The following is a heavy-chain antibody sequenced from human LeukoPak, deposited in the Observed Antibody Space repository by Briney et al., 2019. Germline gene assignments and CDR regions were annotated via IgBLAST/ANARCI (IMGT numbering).Heavy chain of an antibody. J-gene: IGHJ4*02. CDR2: ISSDSSYI. CDR1: GFTFRSYS. D-gene: IGHD3-10*01. V-gene: IGHV3-21*01. Sequence: GGSLRLSCAASGFTFRSYSMNWVRQAPGKGLEWVSFISSDSSYIYYADSVKGRFTISRDNAKNSLYLQMNSLRAEDTAVYYCARVLYGSGSSHSTFDYWGQGSLVTVSS. CDR3: ARVLYGSGSSHSTFDY.